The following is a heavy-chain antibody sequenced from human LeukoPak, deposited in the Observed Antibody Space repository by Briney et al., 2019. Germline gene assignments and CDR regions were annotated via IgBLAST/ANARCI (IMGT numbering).Heavy chain of an antibody. CDR3: ARNMTTRAFDI. J-gene: IGHJ3*02. V-gene: IGHV3-48*01. Sequence: GGSLRLSCAASGFTFSSYSMSWVRQAPGKGLEWVSYISSSSSTIYYADSVKGRFTVSRDNAKNSLYLQMNSLRAEDTAVYFCARNMTTRAFDIWGQGTMVTVSS. CDR1: GFTFSSYS. CDR2: ISSSSSTI. D-gene: IGHD4-17*01.